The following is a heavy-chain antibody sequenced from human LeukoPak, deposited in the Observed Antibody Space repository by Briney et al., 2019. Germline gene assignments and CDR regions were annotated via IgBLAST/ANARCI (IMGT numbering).Heavy chain of an antibody. CDR3: ANYGSTIFRVAKRCFDD. Sequence: PGESLRLSCAASGFSFSSCAMCWGRHPPRQGLEWVSAISGSGGSTYYADSVKGRFTISRDNSKNTQYLQMNSLRAEDTAVYYCANYGSTIFRVAKRCFDDWGKGTLVTVST. CDR1: GFSFSSCA. CDR2: ISGSGGST. D-gene: IGHD3-3*01. J-gene: IGHJ4*02. V-gene: IGHV3-23*01.